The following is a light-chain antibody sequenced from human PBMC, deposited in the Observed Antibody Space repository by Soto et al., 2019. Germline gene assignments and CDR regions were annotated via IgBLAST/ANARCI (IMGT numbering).Light chain of an antibody. CDR3: QQSYSTLRT. CDR1: QSISSY. J-gene: IGKJ1*01. Sequence: DSQMTQSASSLSASVGDRVTITCRASQSISSYLNWYQQKPGKAPKLLIYAASSLQSGVPSRFSGSGSGTDFTLTISSLQPEDFATYYCQQSYSTLRTFGQGTKVDIK. V-gene: IGKV1-39*01. CDR2: AAS.